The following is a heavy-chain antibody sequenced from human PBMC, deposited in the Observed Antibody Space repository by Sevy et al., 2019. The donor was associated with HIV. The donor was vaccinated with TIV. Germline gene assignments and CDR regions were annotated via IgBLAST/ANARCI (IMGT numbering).Heavy chain of an antibody. CDR1: GFTFSSYA. CDR3: ARRPDFGVVIPTGVMDV. J-gene: IGHJ6*02. Sequence: GGSLRLSCAASGFTFSSYAMSWVRQAPGKGLQWVSVISGSVGSTYYADSVKGRFTIFRDNSKNTMYLQMNSLRAEDTAVYYCARRPDFGVVIPTGVMDVWGQGTTVTVSS. V-gene: IGHV3-23*01. D-gene: IGHD3-3*01. CDR2: ISGSVGST.